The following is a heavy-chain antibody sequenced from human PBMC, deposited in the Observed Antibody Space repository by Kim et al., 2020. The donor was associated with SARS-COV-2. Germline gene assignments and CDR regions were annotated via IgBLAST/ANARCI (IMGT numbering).Heavy chain of an antibody. CDR2: INPSGGST. CDR3: ARTHCSGGSCYPMPGY. Sequence: ASVKVSCKASGYTFTSYYMHWVRQAPGQGLEWMGIINPSGGSTSYAQKFQGRVTMTRDTSTSTVYMELSSLRSEDTAVYYCARTHCSGGSCYPMPGYWGQGTLVTVSS. J-gene: IGHJ4*02. CDR1: GYTFTSYY. V-gene: IGHV1-46*01. D-gene: IGHD2-15*01.